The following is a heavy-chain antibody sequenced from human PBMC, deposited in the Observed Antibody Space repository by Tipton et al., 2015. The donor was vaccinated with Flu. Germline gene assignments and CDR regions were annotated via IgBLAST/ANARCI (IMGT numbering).Heavy chain of an antibody. D-gene: IGHD4-17*01. CDR2: AYSRSKWEI. CDR1: GDSVSTFGAA. J-gene: IGHJ4*02. V-gene: IGHV6-1*01. Sequence: GLVKPSQTLSLACAISGDSVSTFGAAWNWIRQSPSRGLEWLGRAYSRSKWEIDYAVSVRGRLTINVDTSKNHVSLQLNSVTPEDTSVYFCARAMSGDYPSLDYWGQGTLVTVSS. CDR3: ARAMSGDYPSLDY.